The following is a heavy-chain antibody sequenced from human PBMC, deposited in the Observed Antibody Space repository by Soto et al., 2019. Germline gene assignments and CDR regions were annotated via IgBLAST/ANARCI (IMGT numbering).Heavy chain of an antibody. Sequence: QVQLVQSGAEVKKPGSSVKVSCKASGGTFSSYTISWVRQAPGQGLEWMGRIIPILGIANYAQKFQGRVTITADKSTSTAYMELSSLRSEDTAVYYCARDKSGDHPLVSYYYGMDVWGQGTTVTVSS. CDR1: GGTFSSYT. J-gene: IGHJ6*02. V-gene: IGHV1-69*08. CDR2: IIPILGIA. D-gene: IGHD1-26*01. CDR3: ARDKSGDHPLVSYYYGMDV.